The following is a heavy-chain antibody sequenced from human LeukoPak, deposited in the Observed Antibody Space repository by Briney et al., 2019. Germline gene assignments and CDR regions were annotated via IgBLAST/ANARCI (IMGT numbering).Heavy chain of an antibody. V-gene: IGHV3-7*01. Sequence: GGSLRLSCAASGFTFSSYWMSWVRQAPGKGLEWVANIKQDGSDKYYVDSVKGRFTISRDNVKNSVYLQMNSLRAEDTAVYYCARDKVVGATLFDYWGQGTLVTVSS. CDR3: ARDKVVGATLFDY. CDR2: IKQDGSDK. D-gene: IGHD1-26*01. CDR1: GFTFSSYW. J-gene: IGHJ4*02.